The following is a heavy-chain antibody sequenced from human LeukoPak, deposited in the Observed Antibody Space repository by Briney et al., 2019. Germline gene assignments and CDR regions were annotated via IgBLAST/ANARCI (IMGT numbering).Heavy chain of an antibody. CDR3: ARDGELATSGISDY. CDR2: ISSSSSTI. CDR1: GFTFSSYS. D-gene: IGHD5-24*01. J-gene: IGHJ4*02. V-gene: IGHV3-48*04. Sequence: GGSLRLSCAASGFTFSSYSMNWVRQAPGKGLEWVSYISSSSSTIYYADSVKGRFTISRDNAKNSLYLQMNSLRAEDTAVYYCARDGELATSGISDYWGQGTLVTVSS.